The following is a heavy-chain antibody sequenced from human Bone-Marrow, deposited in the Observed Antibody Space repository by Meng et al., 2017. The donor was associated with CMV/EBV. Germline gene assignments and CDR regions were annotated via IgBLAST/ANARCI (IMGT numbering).Heavy chain of an antibody. CDR1: GYTFTGYY. Sequence: ASVKVSCKASGYTFTGYYMHWVRQAPGQGLEWMGWISVYNGHTNSAQKLQGRVTMTTDTSTSTAYMELMSLRSDDTAVYYCAREDDSSGWYGGGYYYGMDVWGQGTTVTVSS. CDR3: AREDDSSGWYGGGYYYGMDV. J-gene: IGHJ6*02. CDR2: ISVYNGHT. V-gene: IGHV1-18*04. D-gene: IGHD6-19*01.